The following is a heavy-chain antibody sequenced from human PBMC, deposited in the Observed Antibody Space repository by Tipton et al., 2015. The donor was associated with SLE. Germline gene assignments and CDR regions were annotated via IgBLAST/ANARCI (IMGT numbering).Heavy chain of an antibody. CDR3: ASGTEVGRFDY. D-gene: IGHD1/OR15-1a*01. CDR2: IYYSGST. V-gene: IGHV4-61*08. Sequence: TLSLTCTVSGGSISSGDYYWSWIRQPPGKGLEWIGYIYYSGSTNYNPSLKSRVTISVDTSKNQFSLKLSSVTAADTAVYYCASGTEVGRFDYWGQGTLVTGSS. CDR1: GGSISSGDYY. J-gene: IGHJ4*02.